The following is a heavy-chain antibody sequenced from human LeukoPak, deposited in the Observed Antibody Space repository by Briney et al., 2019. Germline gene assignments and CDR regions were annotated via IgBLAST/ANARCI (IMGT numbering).Heavy chain of an antibody. Sequence: GASVKVSCKASVYTFTGYYMHWVRQPPGQGLEWMGWINPNGGGTNYAQKSQGRVTMTRDTSISTAYMELSRLRSDDTAVYYCARGALLGIVITTGAFDIWGQGTMVTVSS. J-gene: IGHJ3*02. D-gene: IGHD2/OR15-2a*01. V-gene: IGHV1-2*02. CDR1: VYTFTGYY. CDR3: ARGALLGIVITTGAFDI. CDR2: INPNGGGT.